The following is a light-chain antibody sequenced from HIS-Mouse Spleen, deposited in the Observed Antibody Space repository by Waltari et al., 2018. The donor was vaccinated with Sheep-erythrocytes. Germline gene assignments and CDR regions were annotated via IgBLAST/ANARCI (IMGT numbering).Light chain of an antibody. CDR1: SSDVGGYNY. Sequence: QSALTQPPSASGSPGQSVTISCTGTSSDVGGYNYVSWYQQHPGKAPKLMIYGVSKRPSGVPDRFSGYKAGNTAALTVSGLQAEDEADYYCSSYAGSNNWVFGGGTKLTVL. CDR3: SSYAGSNNWV. CDR2: GVS. V-gene: IGLV2-8*01. J-gene: IGLJ3*02.